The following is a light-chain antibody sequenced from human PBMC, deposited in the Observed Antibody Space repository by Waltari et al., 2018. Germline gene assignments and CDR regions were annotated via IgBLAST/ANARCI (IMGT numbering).Light chain of an antibody. CDR2: GAS. Sequence: VLTQSPGTLSLSPGESATLSCRASQSLTKRYLAWYQQKPGQAPRLVLYGASRRAAGIPDRFSGSGSGTDFTLTISRLEPEDFAVYYCQQYGSSIMYTFGQGTKLEIK. J-gene: IGKJ2*01. V-gene: IGKV3-20*01. CDR3: QQYGSSIMYT. CDR1: QSLTKRY.